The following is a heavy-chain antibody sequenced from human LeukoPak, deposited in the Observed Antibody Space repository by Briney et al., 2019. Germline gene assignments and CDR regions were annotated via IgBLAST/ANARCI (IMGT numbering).Heavy chain of an antibody. J-gene: IGHJ4*02. CDR3: AKYYYDRSVGPFDY. D-gene: IGHD3-22*01. CDR1: GYSFREYW. CDR2: IYPDDSDT. V-gene: IGHV5-51*01. Sequence: GESLKISCKGSGYSFREYWIGWVRQMPGKGLEWMGIIYPDDSDTRYSPSFQGQVTISADKSINTAYLQWSSLKASDTAMYYCAKYYYDRSVGPFDYWGQRTLVTVSS.